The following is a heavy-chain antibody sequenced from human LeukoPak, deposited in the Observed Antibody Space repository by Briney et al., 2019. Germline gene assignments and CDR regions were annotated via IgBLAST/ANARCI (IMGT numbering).Heavy chain of an antibody. CDR2: IYYSGST. Sequence: PSETLSLTCTVSGGSISSYYWSWIRQPPGKGLEWIGYIYYSGSTNYNPSLKSRVTISVDRSKNQFSLKLSSVTAADTAVYYCARNHYYGSGSYEDAFDIWGQGTMVTVSS. J-gene: IGHJ3*02. CDR1: GGSISSYY. D-gene: IGHD3-10*01. V-gene: IGHV4-59*12. CDR3: ARNHYYGSGSYEDAFDI.